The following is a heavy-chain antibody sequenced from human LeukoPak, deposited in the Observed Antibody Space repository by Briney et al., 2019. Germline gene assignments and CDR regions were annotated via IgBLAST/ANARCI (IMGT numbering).Heavy chain of an antibody. CDR2: MRPNGGYT. J-gene: IGHJ4*02. D-gene: IGHD3-22*01. V-gene: IGHV1-8*01. Sequence: GASVKVSCKASGYTFTSYDINWVRQATGQGPEWMGWMRPNGGYTGYAKKFQGRVTMTRDRSISTAYMEVSNLISEDTAVYYCARGFSDYDGTDYAILKYWGQGTLVTVSS. CDR1: GYTFTSYD. CDR3: ARGFSDYDGTDYAILKY.